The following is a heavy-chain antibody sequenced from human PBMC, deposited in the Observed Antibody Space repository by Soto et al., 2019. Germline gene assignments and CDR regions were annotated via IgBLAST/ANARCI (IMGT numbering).Heavy chain of an antibody. J-gene: IGHJ4*02. Sequence: QVQLVESGGGVVQPGRSLRLSCAGSGFTFSNYGLHWVRQAPCKGLECVAVISYDGSHKYYADSVKCRFTIYRDNSNNMLYMQMDRRRAEDTALYYCAKDGAPRYCGRSSCHPAGAYWGQGTLVTVSS. D-gene: IGHD2-15*01. V-gene: IGHV3-30*18. CDR1: GFTFSNYG. CDR3: AKDGAPRYCGRSSCHPAGAY. CDR2: ISYDGSHK.